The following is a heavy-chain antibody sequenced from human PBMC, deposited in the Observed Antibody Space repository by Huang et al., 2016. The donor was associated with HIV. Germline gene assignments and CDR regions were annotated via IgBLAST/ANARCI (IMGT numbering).Heavy chain of an antibody. J-gene: IGHJ6*03. CDR3: ARAVDGFNSKGFYMDV. Sequence: QVQLVESGGGVVQPGGSLRLSCGASGFIFDNFGMHWVRQGPGKGLEGGAFIRSGGSNEYKGESVKGRFSISRDNFENMVYLQMNSLGDGDTAIYYCARAVDGFNSKGFYMDVWGKGTAVIVSS. V-gene: IGHV3-30*02. CDR1: GFIFDNFG. CDR2: IRSGGSNE. D-gene: IGHD5-12*01.